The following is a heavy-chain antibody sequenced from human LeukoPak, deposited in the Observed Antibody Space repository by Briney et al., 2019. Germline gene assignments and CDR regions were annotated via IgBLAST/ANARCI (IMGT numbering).Heavy chain of an antibody. CDR2: ISAYNGNT. CDR3: ARAPYYYDNSGYYYFDP. V-gene: IGHV1-18*01. CDR1: GYTFTSYG. Sequence: ASVKVSCKASGYTFTSYGISWVRQAPGQGLEWMGWISAYNGNTNYAQKLQGRVTMTTDTSTSTAYMELGSLRSDDTAVCYCARAPYYYDNSGYYYFDPWGQGTLVTVSS. J-gene: IGHJ5*02. D-gene: IGHD3-22*01.